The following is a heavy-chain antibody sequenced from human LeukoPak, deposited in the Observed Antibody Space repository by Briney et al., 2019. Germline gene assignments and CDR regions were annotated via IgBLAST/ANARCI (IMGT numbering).Heavy chain of an antibody. V-gene: IGHV3-15*01. CDR1: GFTFSNAW. CDR3: AKVGAWGSGSYEFDY. CDR2: IKSKTDGGTT. Sequence: GGSLRLSCAASGFTFSNAWMSWVRQAPGKGLEWVGRIKSKTDGGTTDYAAPVKGRFTISRDDSKSTLFLQMNSLKTEDTAVYYCAKVGAWGSGSYEFDYWGQGTLVTVSS. J-gene: IGHJ4*02. D-gene: IGHD3-10*01.